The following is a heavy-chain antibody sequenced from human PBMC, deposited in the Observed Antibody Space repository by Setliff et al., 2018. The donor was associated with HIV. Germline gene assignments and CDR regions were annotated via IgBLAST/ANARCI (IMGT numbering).Heavy chain of an antibody. J-gene: IGHJ2*01. CDR1: GGSITNKY. CDR3: ARTALWFDEADWYFDL. D-gene: IGHD3-10*01. CDR2: IYTSRGT. V-gene: IGHV4-4*09. Sequence: SETLSLTCAVSGGSITNKYWSWLRQTPGKGLEWIGYIYTSRGTNYNHSLRTRVIISVDTSNQFSLKLSSVTAVDTAVYYCARTALWFDEADWYFDLWGRGTLVTVSS.